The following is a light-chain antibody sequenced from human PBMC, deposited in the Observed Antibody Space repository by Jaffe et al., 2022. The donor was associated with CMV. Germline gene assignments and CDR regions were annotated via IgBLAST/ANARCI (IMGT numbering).Light chain of an antibody. J-gene: IGLJ3*02. CDR3: QSYDSSLSGWV. CDR1: SSNIGARYD. V-gene: IGLV1-40*01. Sequence: QSVLTQSPSVSGAPGQRVTISCTGSSSNIGARYDVHWYQQLPGTAPKLLIYRNNNRPSGVPDRFSGSKSGTSASLAITGLQAEDEADYYCQSYDSSLSGWVFGGGTKLTVL. CDR2: RNN.